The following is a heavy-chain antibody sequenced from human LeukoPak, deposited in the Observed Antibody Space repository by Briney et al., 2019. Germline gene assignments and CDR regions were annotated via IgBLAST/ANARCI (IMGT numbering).Heavy chain of an antibody. J-gene: IGHJ4*02. V-gene: IGHV3-21*01. CDR2: ISSSSNFI. CDR1: GFTFNSFR. CDR3: VREYSGWLAAAGA. Sequence: GGSLRLSCAASGFTFNSFRMNWVRQAPDKGLEWVSSISSSSNFIYYADSVRGRFTISRDNAKNSLYLQMNSLRAEDTAVYYCVREYSGWLAAAGAWGQGVLVTVSS. D-gene: IGHD6-13*01.